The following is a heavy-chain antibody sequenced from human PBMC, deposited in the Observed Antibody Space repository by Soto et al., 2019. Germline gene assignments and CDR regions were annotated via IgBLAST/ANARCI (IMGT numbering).Heavy chain of an antibody. CDR3: AYGGSCDY. D-gene: IGHD1-26*01. CDR2: ISTSGSTI. J-gene: IGHJ4*02. Sequence: EVQLVESGGGLVQPGGSLRLSCAASGFSFNTYEMNWVRQAPGKGLEWVSYISTSGSTIYYADSVKGLFTISRDNGKNSLYLQMNSLRAEDTAVYYCAYGGSCDYWGQGTQVTVSS. V-gene: IGHV3-48*03. CDR1: GFSFNTYE.